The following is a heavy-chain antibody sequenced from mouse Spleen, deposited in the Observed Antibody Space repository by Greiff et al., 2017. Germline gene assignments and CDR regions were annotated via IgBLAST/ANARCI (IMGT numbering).Heavy chain of an antibody. V-gene: IGHV1-39*01. Sequence: LVESGPELVKPGASVKISCKASGYSFTDYNMNWVKQSNGKSLEWIGVINPNYGTTSYNQKFRGKATLTVDQSSSTAYMQLNSLTSEDSAVYYCARYGYRYDYWYFDVWGAGTTVTVSS. CDR2: INPNYGTT. CDR1: GYSFTDYN. J-gene: IGHJ1*01. D-gene: IGHD2-14*01. CDR3: ARYGYRYDYWYFDV.